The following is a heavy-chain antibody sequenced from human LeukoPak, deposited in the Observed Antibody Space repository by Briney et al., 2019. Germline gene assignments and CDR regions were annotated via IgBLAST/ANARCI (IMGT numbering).Heavy chain of an antibody. D-gene: IGHD3-22*01. J-gene: IGHJ4*02. Sequence: PGGSLRLSCAASGFTFSTYSMNWVRQAPGKGLEWVSYISSSSSTIYSADSVKGRFTISRDNAKNSLYLQMNSLRAEDTAVYYCARGSTYYDSSGQVPFDYWGQGTLVTVSS. V-gene: IGHV3-48*01. CDR1: GFTFSTYS. CDR2: ISSSSSTI. CDR3: ARGSTYYDSSGQVPFDY.